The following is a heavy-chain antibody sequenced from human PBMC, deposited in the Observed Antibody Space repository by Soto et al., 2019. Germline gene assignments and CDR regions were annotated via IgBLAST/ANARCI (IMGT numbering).Heavy chain of an antibody. V-gene: IGHV3-7*01. CDR1: GFTFSGHR. D-gene: IGHD6-6*01. CDR2: IDRDGSGK. J-gene: IGHJ4*02. Sequence: PGGSLRLSCAASGFTFSGHRMTWVRQAPGKGLEWVANIDRDGSGKYYVDSVRGRFTMSRDNAENSLYLQMSSLRDEDTALYYCARITGAHHEYLDYWGQGSRVTVSS. CDR3: ARITGAHHEYLDY.